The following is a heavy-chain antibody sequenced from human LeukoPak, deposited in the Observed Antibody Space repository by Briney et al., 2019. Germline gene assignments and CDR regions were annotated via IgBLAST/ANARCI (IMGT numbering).Heavy chain of an antibody. Sequence: ASVKVSCKASGYTFTNYYMHWVRQAPGQGLEWMGLINPSGGSTNYAQKFQGRVTMTRDTSISTAYMELSRLRSDDTAVYYCARTSYYYGSGSYIWNPRFDPWGQGTLVTVSS. J-gene: IGHJ5*02. CDR1: GYTFTNYY. CDR3: ARTSYYYGSGSYIWNPRFDP. D-gene: IGHD3-10*01. V-gene: IGHV1-2*06. CDR2: INPSGGST.